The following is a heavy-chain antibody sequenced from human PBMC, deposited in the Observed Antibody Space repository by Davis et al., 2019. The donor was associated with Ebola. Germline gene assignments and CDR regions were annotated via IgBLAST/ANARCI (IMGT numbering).Heavy chain of an antibody. V-gene: IGHV5-10-1*01. CDR1: GYSFTNYW. CDR2: IDPSDSYT. CDR3: VRHLAVAGDGAY. D-gene: IGHD6-19*01. Sequence: GESLKISCKASGYSFTNYWINWVRQMPGKGLEWMGRIDPSDSYTRYSPSFQGHVTISADKSISTAYLQWSSLKASDTAMYYCVRHLAVAGDGAYWGQGTLVTVSS. J-gene: IGHJ4*02.